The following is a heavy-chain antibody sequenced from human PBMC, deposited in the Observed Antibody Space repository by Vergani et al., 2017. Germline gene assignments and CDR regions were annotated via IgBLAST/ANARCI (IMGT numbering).Heavy chain of an antibody. CDR3: ARDRSSSGWYGGGDYNWFDP. D-gene: IGHD6-19*01. CDR1: GFTFSSYS. V-gene: IGHV3-48*01. J-gene: IGHJ5*02. Sequence: EVQLVESGGGLVQPGGSLRLSCAASGFTFSSYSMNWVRQAPGKGLEWVSYISSSSSTIYYADSVKGRFTISRDNAKNSLYLQMNGLRSEDTAVYYCARDRSSSGWYGGGDYNWFDPWGQGTLVTVSS. CDR2: ISSSSSTI.